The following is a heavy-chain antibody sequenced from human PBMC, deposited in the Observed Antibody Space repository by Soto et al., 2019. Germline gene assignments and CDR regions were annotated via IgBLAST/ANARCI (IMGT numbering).Heavy chain of an antibody. Sequence: QVQLVESEGGVVQPGRSLRLSCTASGFTFSNYGMHWVRQAPGKGLERVTVISYDGNVAYYADSVKGRFTSSRDNSKNTLYLQMNSLRTEDTAVYYCAKEGPITNWYFDYWGQGTLVTVSS. CDR1: GFTFSNYG. J-gene: IGHJ4*02. CDR2: ISYDGNVA. V-gene: IGHV3-30*18. D-gene: IGHD1-1*01. CDR3: AKEGPITNWYFDY.